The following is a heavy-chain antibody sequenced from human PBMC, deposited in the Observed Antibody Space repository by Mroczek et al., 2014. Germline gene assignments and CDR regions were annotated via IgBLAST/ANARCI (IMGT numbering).Heavy chain of an antibody. Sequence: QVQLQQWGAGLLKPSETLSLTCAVYGGSFSGYYWSWIRQPPGKGLKWIGEINHSGGTNYNPSLKSRVTVSVDTSKNQFSLKLSSVTAADTAVYYCARGPKYSRGSFDLWGRGTLVTVSS. CDR1: GGSFSGYY. J-gene: IGHJ2*01. D-gene: IGHD6-6*01. CDR2: INHSGGT. V-gene: IGHV4-34*01. CDR3: ARGPKYSRGSFDL.